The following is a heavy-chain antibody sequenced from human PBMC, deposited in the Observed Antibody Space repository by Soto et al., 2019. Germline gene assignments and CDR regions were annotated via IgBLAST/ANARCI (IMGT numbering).Heavy chain of an antibody. V-gene: IGHV1-3*01. D-gene: IGHD4-17*01. CDR3: ARATAPSDV. J-gene: IGHJ6*02. CDR2: INAGNGNT. Sequence: QVQLVQSGAEVKKPGASVKVSCKASGYTFTSYAMHWVRQAPEQRREWMGLINAGNGNTKYSQKFQGRVTITRDTSASTAYMELSSLRSEDTPVYYVARATAPSDVGGQGTTVTVSS. CDR1: GYTFTSYA.